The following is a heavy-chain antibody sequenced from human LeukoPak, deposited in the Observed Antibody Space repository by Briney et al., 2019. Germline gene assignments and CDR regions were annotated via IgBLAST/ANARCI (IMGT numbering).Heavy chain of an antibody. J-gene: IGHJ4*02. D-gene: IGHD5-24*01. V-gene: IGHV1-69*05. CDR1: GGTFSSYA. Sequence: SVKVSCKASGGTFSSYAISWVRQAPGQGLEWMGRIIPIFGTANYVRKFQGRVTITTDESTSTAYMELSSLRSEDTAVYYCARACRDGYNCPGRYYFDYWGQGTLVTVSS. CDR3: ARACRDGYNCPGRYYFDY. CDR2: IIPIFGTA.